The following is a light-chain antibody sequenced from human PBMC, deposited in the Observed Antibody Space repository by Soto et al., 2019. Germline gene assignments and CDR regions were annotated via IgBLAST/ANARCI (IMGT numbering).Light chain of an antibody. CDR3: QQYKDWPPLT. CDR1: QNININ. Sequence: EIVMTQSPVILSVSPGERATLPCRASQNININLAWYQQRPGQAPRVLIYGASSRASGIPDRFSGSGSGTDFTLTINRLEPDDFAFYYCQQYKDWPPLTFGGGTRVDMK. CDR2: GAS. V-gene: IGKV3D-15*01. J-gene: IGKJ4*01.